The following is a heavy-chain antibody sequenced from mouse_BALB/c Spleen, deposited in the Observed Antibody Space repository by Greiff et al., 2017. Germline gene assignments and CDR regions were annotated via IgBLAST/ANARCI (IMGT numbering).Heavy chain of an antibody. V-gene: IGHV1-82*01. CDR1: GYAFSSSW. CDR3: ARKGFDGYYWYFDV. CDR2: IYPGDGDT. D-gene: IGHD2-3*01. J-gene: IGHJ1*01. Sequence: QVQLQQSGPELVKPGASVKISCKASGYAFSSSWMNWVKQRPGQGLEWIGRIYPGDGDTNYNGKFKGKATLTADKSSSTAYMQLSSLTSVDSAVYFCARKGFDGYYWYFDVWGAGTTVTVSS.